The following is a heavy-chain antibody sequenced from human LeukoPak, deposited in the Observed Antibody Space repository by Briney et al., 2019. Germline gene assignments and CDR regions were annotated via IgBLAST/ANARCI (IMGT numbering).Heavy chain of an antibody. CDR3: ARETRDYGGRL. CDR2: IIPIFGTA. V-gene: IGHV1-69*13. D-gene: IGHD4-23*01. CDR1: GYTFTGYY. J-gene: IGHJ4*02. Sequence: SVKVSCKASGYTFTGYYMHWVRQAPGQGLEWMGGIIPIFGTANYAQKFQGRVTITADESTSTAYMELSSLRSEDTAVYYCARETRDYGGRLWGQGTLVTVSS.